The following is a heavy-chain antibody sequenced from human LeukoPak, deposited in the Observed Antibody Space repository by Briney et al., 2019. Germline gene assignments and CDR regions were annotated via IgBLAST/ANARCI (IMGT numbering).Heavy chain of an antibody. CDR2: IYYSGST. Sequence: SETLSLTCTVSGGSISSYYWSWIRQPPGPGLERIGYIYYSGSTNYNPSLKSRVTISGDTSKNQFSLKLSSVTAADTAVYYCARELLRHDILTGSYFDYWGQGTLVTVSS. J-gene: IGHJ4*02. D-gene: IGHD3-9*01. CDR3: ARELLRHDILTGSYFDY. V-gene: IGHV4-59*01. CDR1: GGSISSYY.